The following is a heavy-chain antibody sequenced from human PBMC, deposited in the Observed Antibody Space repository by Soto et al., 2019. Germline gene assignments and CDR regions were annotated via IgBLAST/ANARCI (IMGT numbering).Heavy chain of an antibody. J-gene: IGHJ5*02. CDR3: ARSGSYYPARNWFGP. CDR2: ISGFNDDT. D-gene: IGHD3-10*01. Sequence: QAQLVQSGAEMKNVGASVKVSCKASGYTFTSYGISWVRQAPGQGLEWMGWISGFNDDTNHAQKSQGRVTVTKDTSTSTAYMEPRSLKSDDTAVYYCARSGSYYPARNWFGPWGQGTLVTVSS. V-gene: IGHV1-18*01. CDR1: GYTFTSYG.